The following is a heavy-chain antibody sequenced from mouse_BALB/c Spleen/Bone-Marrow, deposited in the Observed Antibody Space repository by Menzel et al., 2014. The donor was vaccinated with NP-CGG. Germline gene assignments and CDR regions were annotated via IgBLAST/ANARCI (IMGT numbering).Heavy chain of an antibody. CDR2: IWSGGNT. J-gene: IGHJ4*01. Sequence: QVQLQQSGPGLVQPSQSLSITCTVSGFSLTSYGVHWVRQSPGKGLEWLGVIWSGGNTDYNAALISRLSISKNNSKSQVFFKMNSLQANDTAIYYCARNPIRRDAMDYWGQGTSVTVSS. D-gene: IGHD2-12*01. CDR1: GFSLTSYG. V-gene: IGHV2-2*02. CDR3: ARNPIRRDAMDY.